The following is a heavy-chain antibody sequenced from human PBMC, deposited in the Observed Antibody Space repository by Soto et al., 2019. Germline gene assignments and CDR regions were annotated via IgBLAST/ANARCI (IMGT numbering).Heavy chain of an antibody. J-gene: IGHJ4*02. Sequence: SETLSLTCAVYAGSCSGYYLSWIRQPPGKGLEWIGEINHSGSTNYNPALKSRVTISVDTSKNQFSLKLSSVTAADTAVYYCARAGLTGTQAPNDYWGRGTLVTDSS. CDR1: AGSCSGYY. D-gene: IGHD1-7*01. V-gene: IGHV4-34*01. CDR2: INHSGST. CDR3: ARAGLTGTQAPNDY.